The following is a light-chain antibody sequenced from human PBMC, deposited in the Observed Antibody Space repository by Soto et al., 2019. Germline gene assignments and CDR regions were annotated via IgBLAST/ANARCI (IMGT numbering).Light chain of an antibody. CDR3: QQYKNYPFT. J-gene: IGKJ3*01. CDR2: DAS. CDR1: QSISSW. V-gene: IGKV1-5*01. Sequence: DIQMTQSPSTLSASVGDRVSITCRASQSISSWLAWYQEKPGKAPKLLIYDASSLQSGVPSRFSGSEPGAEFTLTISGLQPDDFATYYCQQYKNYPFTFGPGTKV.